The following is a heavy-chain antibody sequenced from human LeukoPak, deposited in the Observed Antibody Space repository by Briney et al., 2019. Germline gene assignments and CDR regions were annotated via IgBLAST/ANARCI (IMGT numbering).Heavy chain of an antibody. CDR2: INHSGST. Sequence: SETLSLTCTVSGGSISSYYWSWIRQPPGKGLEWIGEINHSGSTNYNPSLKSRVTISVDTSKNQFSLKLSSVTAADTAVYYCARGLGRDWGQGTLVTVSP. CDR3: ARGLGRD. V-gene: IGHV4-34*01. CDR1: GGSISSYY. J-gene: IGHJ4*02. D-gene: IGHD3-10*01.